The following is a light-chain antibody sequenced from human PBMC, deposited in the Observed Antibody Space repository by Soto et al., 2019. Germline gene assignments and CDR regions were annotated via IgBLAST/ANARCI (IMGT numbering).Light chain of an antibody. Sequence: QSALTQPASVSGSPGQSITISCTGTSSDVGGYNYVSWYQQHPGKAPKLIIYEVSNRPSGVSNRFSGSKSGNTASLTISGLHAEDEADYYCSSYTSSTTYVFGTGTKVTVL. CDR2: EVS. CDR1: SSDVGGYNY. J-gene: IGLJ1*01. CDR3: SSYTSSTTYV. V-gene: IGLV2-14*01.